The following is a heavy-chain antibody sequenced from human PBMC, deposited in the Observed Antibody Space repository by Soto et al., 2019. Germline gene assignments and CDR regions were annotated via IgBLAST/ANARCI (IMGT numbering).Heavy chain of an antibody. V-gene: IGHV3-33*01. CDR1: GFSFSSHV. CDR3: ARDQWPGGHYFDN. D-gene: IGHD6-19*01. CDR2: IWYDGGSQ. J-gene: IGHJ4*02. Sequence: GGSLRLSCAASGFSFSSHVIHWVRQTPDKGLEWVGVIWYDGGSQYYAESVKGRFTISRDNLKNTVYLQMNSLRAEDTAVYYCARDQWPGGHYFDNWGQGTLVTVSS.